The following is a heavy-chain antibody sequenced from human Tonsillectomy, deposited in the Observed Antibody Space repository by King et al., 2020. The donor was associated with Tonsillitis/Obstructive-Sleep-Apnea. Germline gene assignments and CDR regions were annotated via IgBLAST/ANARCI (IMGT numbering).Heavy chain of an antibody. Sequence: VQLVESGGGLVQPGGSLRLSCGASGFTFSSYAMSWVRQAPGRGLEWVSAISGSGGSTYYADSVTGRFTISRDNSKNTLYVQMNSLRAEATAVYYCAKCVHYYCSGMSPNNWFDPWGQGTLVTVSS. CDR1: GFTFSSYA. CDR3: AKCVHYYCSGMSPNNWFDP. J-gene: IGHJ5*02. CDR2: ISGSGGST. D-gene: IGHD3-10*01. V-gene: IGHV3-23*04.